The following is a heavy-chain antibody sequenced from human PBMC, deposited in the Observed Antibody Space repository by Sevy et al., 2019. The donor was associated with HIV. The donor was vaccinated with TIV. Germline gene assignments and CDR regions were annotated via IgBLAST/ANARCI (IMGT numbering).Heavy chain of an antibody. V-gene: IGHV4-59*01. CDR3: ARSHLAFCGGDCFSPYYFDS. J-gene: IGHJ4*02. CDR2: IYSSGST. CDR1: GGSISSYY. Sequence: SETLSLTCSVSGGSISSYYWNWICQPPGKGLEMIGYIYSSGSTNYNPSLKSRVTISVDMSKNQFSLKLSSVTAADTAVYYCARSHLAFCGGDCFSPYYFDSWGQGTLVTVSS. D-gene: IGHD2-21*01.